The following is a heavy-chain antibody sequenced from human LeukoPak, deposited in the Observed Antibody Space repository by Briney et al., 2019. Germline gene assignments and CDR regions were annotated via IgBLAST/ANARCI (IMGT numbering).Heavy chain of an antibody. CDR1: GYTFTGYY. D-gene: IGHD4-11*01. CDR3: ARDSGPQSLDY. J-gene: IGHJ4*02. CDR2: INPSGGST. V-gene: IGHV1-46*01. Sequence: GASVKVSCKASGYTFTGYYMHWVRQAPGQGLEWMGIINPSGGSTSYAQKFQGRVTMTRDMSTSTVYMELSSLRSEDTAVYYCARDSGPQSLDYWGQGTLVTVSS.